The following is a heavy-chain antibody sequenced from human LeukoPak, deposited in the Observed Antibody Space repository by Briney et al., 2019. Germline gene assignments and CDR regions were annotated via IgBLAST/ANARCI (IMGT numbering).Heavy chain of an antibody. CDR1: GYTFTSYG. V-gene: IGHV1-18*01. CDR3: ARDLGYYDSSGYSDAFDI. J-gene: IGHJ3*02. D-gene: IGHD3-22*01. Sequence: ASVKVSCKASGYTFTSYGISWVRQAPGQGLEWMGWISAYNGNTNYAQKPQGRVTMTTDTSTSTAYMELRSLRSDDTAVYYCARDLGYYDSSGYSDAFDIWGQGTMVTVSS. CDR2: ISAYNGNT.